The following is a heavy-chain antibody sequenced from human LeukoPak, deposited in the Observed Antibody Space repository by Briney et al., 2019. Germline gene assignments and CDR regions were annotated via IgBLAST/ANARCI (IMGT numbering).Heavy chain of an antibody. Sequence: TSETLSLTCGVSGGSISSNNWWSWVRQPPGQGLEWIGEIYHSGSANYNPSLKSRVTISVDTSKNQFSLKMSSVTAADAAVYYCARGIYSSGWHDYWGQGTLVTVSS. V-gene: IGHV4-4*02. CDR3: ARGIYSSGWHDY. CDR1: GGSISSNNW. J-gene: IGHJ4*02. D-gene: IGHD6-19*01. CDR2: IYHSGSA.